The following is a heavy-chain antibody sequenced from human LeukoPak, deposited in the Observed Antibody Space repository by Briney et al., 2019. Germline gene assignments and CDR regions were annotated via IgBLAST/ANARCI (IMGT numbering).Heavy chain of an antibody. V-gene: IGHV3-33*06. D-gene: IGHD1-26*01. Sequence: GGSLRLPCAASGFTFSSYGMHWVRQAPGKGLEWVAVIWYDGSNKYYADSVKGRFTISRDNSKNTLYLQMNSLRAEDTAVYYCAKDFGGSEDAFDIWGQGTMVTVSS. CDR3: AKDFGGSEDAFDI. J-gene: IGHJ3*02. CDR1: GFTFSSYG. CDR2: IWYDGSNK.